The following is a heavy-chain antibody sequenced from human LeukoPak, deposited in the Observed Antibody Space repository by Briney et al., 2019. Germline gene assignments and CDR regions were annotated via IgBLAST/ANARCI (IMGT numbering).Heavy chain of an antibody. Sequence: SESLSLTCTVSGGSISSYYWSWLRQPPGKGLEWIGYIYYSGSTNYNPSLKSRVTISVDTSKNQFSLKLISVTAADTAVYYCARDVRPGAPPIWGQGTRVTVSS. J-gene: IGHJ3*02. CDR2: IYYSGST. V-gene: IGHV4-59*12. CDR1: GGSISSYY. CDR3: ARDVRPGAPPI. D-gene: IGHD1-26*01.